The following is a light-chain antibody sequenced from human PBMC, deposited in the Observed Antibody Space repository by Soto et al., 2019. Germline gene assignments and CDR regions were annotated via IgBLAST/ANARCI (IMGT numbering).Light chain of an antibody. V-gene: IGKV4-1*01. CDR2: WAS. J-gene: IGKJ4*01. CDR1: QSVLYSSNNKNY. CDR3: QQYGDSLT. Sequence: DIVMTQSPDSLAVSLGERATINCKSSQSVLYSSNNKNYLAWYQQRPGQAPKLLIYWASTRESGVPDRFSGSGSGTDFTLTITRLEPEDFAVYYCQQYGDSLTFGGGTKVEIK.